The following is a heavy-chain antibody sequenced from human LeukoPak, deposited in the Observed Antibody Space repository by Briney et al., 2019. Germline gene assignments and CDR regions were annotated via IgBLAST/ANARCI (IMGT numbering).Heavy chain of an antibody. CDR1: GGSISSYY. J-gene: IGHJ4*02. D-gene: IGHD3-10*01. Sequence: SETLSLTCTVSGGSISSYYWSWIRQPPGKGLEWIGYIYYSGSTNYNPSLESRVTISIDTSKNQFSLKLSSVTAADTAVYYCARDSSMLRGPLVIYYFDFWGQGTLVTVSS. CDR2: IYYSGST. V-gene: IGHV4-59*12. CDR3: ARDSSMLRGPLVIYYFDF.